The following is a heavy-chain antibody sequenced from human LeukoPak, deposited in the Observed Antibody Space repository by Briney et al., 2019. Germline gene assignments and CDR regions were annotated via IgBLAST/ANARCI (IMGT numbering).Heavy chain of an antibody. J-gene: IGHJ4*01. CDR2: MSYSGHT. D-gene: IGHD2-15*01. CDR3: ARDRDVDDFDS. V-gene: IGHV4-39*07. Sequence: NSAETLSHACTISGDSMGRINYYWGWIRQPPGKGQEWIVSMSYSGHTYYNPSLKSRVTTSIDTSKNQLSLNLKSVTAADTAVYYCARDRDVDDFDSWGHGTLVTVSS. CDR1: GDSMGRINYY.